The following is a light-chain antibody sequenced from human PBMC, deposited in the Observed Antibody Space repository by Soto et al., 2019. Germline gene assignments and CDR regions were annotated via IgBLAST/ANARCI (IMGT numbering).Light chain of an antibody. Sequence: EIVLTQSPGTLSLSPGDRVTLSCRASQTVSGDYLAWYQQKPGQAPRLLIFRASSRATGIPDRFSGSGSGTDFTLTISRLEPEDFAVYYCQQYGGSPRYTFGQGTKVDIK. CDR3: QQYGGSPRYT. V-gene: IGKV3-20*01. CDR1: QTVSGDY. J-gene: IGKJ2*01. CDR2: RAS.